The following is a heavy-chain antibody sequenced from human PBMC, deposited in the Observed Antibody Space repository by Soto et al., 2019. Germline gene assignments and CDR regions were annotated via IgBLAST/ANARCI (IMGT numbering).Heavy chain of an antibody. CDR2: IYYSGST. V-gene: IGHV4-31*03. CDR1: RFSLSTSGMC. CDR3: ARAPDV. Sequence: SGPTLVNPTQTLTLTCTFSRFSLSTSGMCVSWIRQHPGKGLEWIGYIYYSGSTYYNPSLKSRVTISVDTSKNQFSLKLSSVTAADTAVYYCARAPDVWGQGTPVTVSS. J-gene: IGHJ4*02.